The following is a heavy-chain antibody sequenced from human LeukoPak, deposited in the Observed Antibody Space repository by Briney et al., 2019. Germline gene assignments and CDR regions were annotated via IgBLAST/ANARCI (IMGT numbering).Heavy chain of an antibody. V-gene: IGHV1-46*01. D-gene: IGHD6-25*01. CDR3: ARDGMGGYGSR. CDR1: GGTFSSYT. Sequence: ASVKVSCKASGGTFSSYTISWVRQAPGQGLEWMGIINPSGGSTSYAQKFQGRVTMTRDTSTSPVYMELSSLRSEDPAVYYCARDGMGGYGSRWGQGTLVTVSS. CDR2: INPSGGST. J-gene: IGHJ4*02.